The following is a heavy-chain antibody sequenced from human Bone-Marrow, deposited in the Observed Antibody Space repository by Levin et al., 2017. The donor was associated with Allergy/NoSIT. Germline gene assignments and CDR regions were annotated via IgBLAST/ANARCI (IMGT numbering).Heavy chain of an antibody. CDR2: ISYDGSNK. J-gene: IGHJ4*02. D-gene: IGHD3-16*01. V-gene: IGHV3-30*04. CDR3: ARAPPPRGNDYVSYFDY. Sequence: PGGSLRLSCAASGFTFSSYAMHWVRQAPGKGLEWVAVISYDGSNKYYADSVKGRFTISRDNSKNTLYLQMNSLRAEDTAVYYCARAPPPRGNDYVSYFDYWGQGTLVTVSS. CDR1: GFTFSSYA.